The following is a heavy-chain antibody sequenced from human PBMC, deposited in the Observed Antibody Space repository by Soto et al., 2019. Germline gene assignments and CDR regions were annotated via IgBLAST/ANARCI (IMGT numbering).Heavy chain of an antibody. CDR3: ARHQGHYDFWSGYKPYYYYYGMDV. CDR2: IYPGDSDT. V-gene: IGHV5-51*01. J-gene: IGHJ6*02. Sequence: PGESLKISCKGSGYSFTSYWIGWVRQMPGKGLEWMGIIYPGDSDTRYSPSFQGQVTISADKSISTAYLQWSSLKASDTAMYYCARHQGHYDFWSGYKPYYYYYGMDVWGQGTTVTVSS. D-gene: IGHD3-3*01. CDR1: GYSFTSYW.